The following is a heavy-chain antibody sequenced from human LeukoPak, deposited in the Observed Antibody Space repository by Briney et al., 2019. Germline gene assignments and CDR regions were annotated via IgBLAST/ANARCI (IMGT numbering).Heavy chain of an antibody. V-gene: IGHV5-51*01. D-gene: IGHD3-10*01. CDR1: GYSFTNYW. CDR2: IYPGDSDT. J-gene: IGHJ4*02. CDR3: ARQYSGTYYRSFDY. Sequence: GESLKISCKGSGYSFTNYWIGWVRQMPGKGLEWMGGIYPGDSDTRYSPSFQAQVTISADNSITTAYLQWSSLKASDTATYYCARQYSGTYYRSFDYWGQGTLVTVSS.